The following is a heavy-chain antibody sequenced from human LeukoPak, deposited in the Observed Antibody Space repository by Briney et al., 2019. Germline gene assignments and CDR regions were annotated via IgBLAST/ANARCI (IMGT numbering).Heavy chain of an antibody. CDR1: SGSLSGHF. CDR3: ARGKQLPVRGPLDQ. J-gene: IGHJ4*02. V-gene: IGHV4-34*01. CDR2: INSGGRT. Sequence: SEALSLTCAVYSGSLSGHFWSWIRQPPGKGLEWIGEINSGGRTNYSPSLETRVRLSVDTSKNQFSLKLDSVTAADTAVYYCARGKQLPVRGPLDQWGQGALVTVSS. D-gene: IGHD6-19*01.